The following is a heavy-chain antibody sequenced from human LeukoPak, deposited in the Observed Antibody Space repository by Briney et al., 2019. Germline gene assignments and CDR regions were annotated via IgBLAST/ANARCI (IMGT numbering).Heavy chain of an antibody. D-gene: IGHD2-21*01. CDR2: VYNSGKT. J-gene: IGHJ3*02. CDR3: ATKHLWSDGFDI. CDR1: GGSINTSY. V-gene: IGHV4-4*07. Sequence: SETLSLTCTVSGGSINTSYWTWIRLPAGKGLEWIGRVYNSGKTDFNPSLKSRVTMSGDTSKKQVTLKLRSVTAADTAVYYCATKHLWSDGFDIWGQGGMVTVSS.